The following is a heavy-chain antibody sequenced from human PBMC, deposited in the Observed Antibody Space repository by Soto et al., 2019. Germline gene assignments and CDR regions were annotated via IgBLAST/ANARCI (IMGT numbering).Heavy chain of an antibody. CDR3: ARAVFGNSVYDLFAY. CDR1: GCAFTGWY. J-gene: IGHJ4*02. V-gene: IGHV1-2*04. CDR2: INPNSGGT. Sequence: ASVEVSCKASGCAFTGWYMHWVRHSPGQGLEWMGWINPNSGGTDYAQKFEGWVTMIRDTSISTAYMELSRLRSDDTAVYYCARAVFGNSVYDLFAYWGQGTLVTVSS. D-gene: IGHD5-12*01.